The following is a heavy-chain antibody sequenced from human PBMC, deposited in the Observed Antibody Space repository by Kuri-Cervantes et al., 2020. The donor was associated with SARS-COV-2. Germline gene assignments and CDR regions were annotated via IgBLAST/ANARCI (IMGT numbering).Heavy chain of an antibody. V-gene: IGHV3-30*02. J-gene: IGHJ4*02. CDR1: GFIFSDAG. D-gene: IGHD3-10*01. CDR2: IQDDGSNK. Sequence: GESLKISCAASGFIFSDAGMHWVRQAPGKGLEWVAFIQDDGSNKYYADSVRGRFTISRDNAKNSLYLQMNSLRAEDTAVYYCARDLKTSRETDYWGQGTLVTVSS. CDR3: ARDLKTSRETDY.